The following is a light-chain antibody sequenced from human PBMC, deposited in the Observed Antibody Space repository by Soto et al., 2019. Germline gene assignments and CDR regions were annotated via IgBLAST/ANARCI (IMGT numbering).Light chain of an antibody. CDR3: SSYAGSNSYV. V-gene: IGLV2-8*01. J-gene: IGLJ1*01. Sequence: QAVLTQPPSPAGSPGQSVTISCPGTSSDVGGYNYVSWYQQHPGKAPKLMIYEVTKRPSGVPDRFSGSKSGNTASLTVSGLQAEDEADYYCSSYAGSNSYVFGTGTKVTVL. CDR1: SSDVGGYNY. CDR2: EVT.